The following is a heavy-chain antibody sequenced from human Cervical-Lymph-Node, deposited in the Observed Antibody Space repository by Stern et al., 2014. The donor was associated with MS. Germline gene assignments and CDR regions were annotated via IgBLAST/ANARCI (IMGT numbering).Heavy chain of an antibody. CDR3: ARDDGKY. CDR2: INPNSGAT. J-gene: IGHJ4*02. V-gene: IGHV1-2*02. Sequence: VQLEESGAEVKKPGASVKVSCKASGYPFTAYHMHWVRQAPGQGLEWMGWINPNSGATKYAQKFQGRVTMTRDTSISTDYMELSSLKSDDTAVYYCARDDGKYWGQGTLVTVSS. CDR1: GYPFTAYH.